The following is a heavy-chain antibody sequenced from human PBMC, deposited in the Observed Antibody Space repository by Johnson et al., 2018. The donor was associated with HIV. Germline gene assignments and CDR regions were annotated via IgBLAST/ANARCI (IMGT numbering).Heavy chain of an antibody. D-gene: IGHD3-22*01. J-gene: IGHJ3*02. V-gene: IGHV3-13*01. CDR1: GFTFSSYD. CDR2: IGTAGDT. CDR3: TRVARGDSSGQDAFDI. Sequence: VQLVESGGGLVQPGGSLRLSCAASGFTFSSYDMHWVRQVTGKGLEWVSAIGTAGDTYYPGSVKGRFTISRENAQNSLYLQMNSLRAGDTAVYYCTRVARGDSSGQDAFDIWCQGTMVTVSS.